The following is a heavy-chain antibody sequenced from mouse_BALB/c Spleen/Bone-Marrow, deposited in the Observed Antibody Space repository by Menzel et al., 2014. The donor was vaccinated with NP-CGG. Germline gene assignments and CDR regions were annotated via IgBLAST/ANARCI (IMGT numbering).Heavy chain of an antibody. V-gene: IGHV1-14*01. CDR2: INPYNDGT. J-gene: IGHJ1*01. Sequence: VQLQQSGPELVKPGASVKMSCKASGYTFASYVMHWVKQKPGQGLEWIGYINPYNDGTKYNEKFKGKATLTSDKSSSTAYMELSSLTSEDSAVYYCARDGNPYWYFDVWGAGTTVTVSS. CDR3: ARDGNPYWYFDV. D-gene: IGHD2-1*01. CDR1: GYTFASYV.